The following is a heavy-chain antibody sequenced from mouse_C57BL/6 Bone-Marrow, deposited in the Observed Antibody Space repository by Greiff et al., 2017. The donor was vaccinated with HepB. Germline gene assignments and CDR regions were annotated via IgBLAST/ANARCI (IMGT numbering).Heavy chain of an antibody. CDR1: GYTFKSYG. CDR3: ARKDYYDVRRSDY. CDR2: IYPRSGNT. V-gene: IGHV1-81*01. D-gene: IGHD1-1*01. J-gene: IGHJ2*01. Sequence: VQLQQSGAELARPGASVKLSCKASGYTFKSYGISWVKQRTGQGLEWIGEIYPRSGNTDYNEKFKDKATLTVDKSSSTGYMELHSLTSEDSAVYFCARKDYYDVRRSDYWGQGTTLTVSS.